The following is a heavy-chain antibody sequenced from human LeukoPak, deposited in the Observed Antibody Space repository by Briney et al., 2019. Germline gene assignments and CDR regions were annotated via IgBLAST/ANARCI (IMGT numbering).Heavy chain of an antibody. V-gene: IGHV3-33*01. CDR1: GFTFSSYG. J-gene: IGHJ4*02. Sequence: PGGSLRLSCATSGFTFSSYGMHWVRQAPGKGLEWVAVIWYDGSNKYYADSVKGRFTISRDNSKNTLYLQMNSLRAEDTAVYYCARVGYSYGYSLDYWGQGTLVTVSS. CDR3: ARVGYSYGYSLDY. CDR2: IWYDGSNK. D-gene: IGHD5-18*01.